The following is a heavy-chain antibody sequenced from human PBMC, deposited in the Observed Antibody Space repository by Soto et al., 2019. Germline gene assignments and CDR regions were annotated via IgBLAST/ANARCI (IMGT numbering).Heavy chain of an antibody. Sequence: SETLSLTCTVSAGSISSYYWSWIRQPPGKGLEWIGYIYYSGSTNYNPSLKSRVTISVDTSKNQFSLKLSPVTAADTAVYYCATAHYYGSGSYLWFDPWGQGTLVTVSS. CDR1: AGSISSYY. CDR2: IYYSGST. D-gene: IGHD3-10*01. V-gene: IGHV4-59*01. CDR3: ATAHYYGSGSYLWFDP. J-gene: IGHJ5*02.